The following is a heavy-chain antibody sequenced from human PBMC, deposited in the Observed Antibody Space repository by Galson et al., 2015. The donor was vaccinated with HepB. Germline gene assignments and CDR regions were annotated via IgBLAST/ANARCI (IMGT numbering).Heavy chain of an antibody. CDR1: GGTFSSYA. J-gene: IGHJ3*02. CDR3: ARAYCSSTSCYAFDI. D-gene: IGHD2-2*01. Sequence: SVKVSCKASGGTFSSYAISWVRQAPGQGLEWMGGIIPIFGTANYAQKFQGRVTITADESTSTAYMELSSLRSEDTAVYYCARAYCSSTSCYAFDIWGQGTMVTVSS. V-gene: IGHV1-69*13. CDR2: IIPIFGTA.